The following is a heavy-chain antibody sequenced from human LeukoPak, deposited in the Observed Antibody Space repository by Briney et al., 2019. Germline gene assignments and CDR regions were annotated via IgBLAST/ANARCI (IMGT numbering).Heavy chain of an antibody. J-gene: IGHJ3*01. CDR3: AKKRNGDYIRAFDF. D-gene: IGHD4-17*01. CDR2: IIGDGGWA. CDR1: GFTFSNYD. V-gene: IGHV3-23*01. Sequence: GGSLRLSCAASGFTFSNYDMSWVRQAPGKGLEWVSAIIGDGGWALYAASVKGRFTISRDNTKNTLYLQMSSLRAEDTAVYYCAKKRNGDYIRAFDFWGQGKMVTGSS.